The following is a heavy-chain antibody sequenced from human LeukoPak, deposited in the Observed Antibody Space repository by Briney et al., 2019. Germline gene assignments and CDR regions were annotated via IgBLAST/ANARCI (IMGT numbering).Heavy chain of an antibody. CDR2: ISYDGSNK. CDR1: GFTFSSYG. D-gene: IGHD3-22*01. V-gene: IGHV3-30*03. J-gene: IGHJ4*02. CDR3: ARDAPDSSGYYYDY. Sequence: PGRSLRLSCAASGFTFSSYGMHWVRQAPGKGLEWVAVISYDGSNKYYADSVKGRFTISRDNSKNTLDLQMNSLRAEDTAVYYCARDAPDSSGYYYDYWGQGTLVTVSS.